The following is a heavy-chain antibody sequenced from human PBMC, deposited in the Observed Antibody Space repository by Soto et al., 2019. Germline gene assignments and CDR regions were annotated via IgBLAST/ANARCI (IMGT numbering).Heavy chain of an antibody. D-gene: IGHD6-13*01. CDR2: NYYSGST. V-gene: IGHV4-30-4*01. J-gene: IGHJ5*02. CDR1: GGSISSGDYY. Sequence: QVQLQESGPGLVKPSQTLSLTCTVSGGSISSGDYYWSWIRQPPGKGLEWIGYNYYSGSTYYNPSHKRRVTTSVGTSKNQFSLKLSSVTAADTAVYYCARERPDGSRLDPWGQGTLVTVSS. CDR3: ARERPDGSRLDP.